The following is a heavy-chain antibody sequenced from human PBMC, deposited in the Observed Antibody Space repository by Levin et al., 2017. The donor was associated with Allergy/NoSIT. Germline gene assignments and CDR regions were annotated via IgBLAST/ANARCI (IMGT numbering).Heavy chain of an antibody. Sequence: KISCKASGGSLSNFALSWVRQAPGQGLEWIGGIIPIFGTTTYAPKFQGRVTLSADESTRSAYMEISSLTSGDTAVYYCARDRGLGVTYSGGRSTSPFAYWGQGALVTVSS. CDR1: GGSLSNFA. CDR2: IIPIFGTT. J-gene: IGHJ4*02. D-gene: IGHD4-23*01. V-gene: IGHV1-69*01. CDR3: ARDRGLGVTYSGGRSTSPFAY.